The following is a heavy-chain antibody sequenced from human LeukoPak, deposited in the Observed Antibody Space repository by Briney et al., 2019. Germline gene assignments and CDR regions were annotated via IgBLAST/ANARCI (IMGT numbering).Heavy chain of an antibody. CDR1: GFTFRTYW. CDR2: INGDGSST. V-gene: IGHV3-74*01. J-gene: IGHJ4*02. CDR3: ARDEAYQLLL. Sequence: PGGSLRLSCAASGFTFRTYWMHWVRHAPGKGLVWVSRINGDGSSTNYADSVKGRFTISRDNGKNVVYLQMNSLRDEDTAVYYCARDEAYQLLLWGQGTLVTVSS. D-gene: IGHD2-2*01.